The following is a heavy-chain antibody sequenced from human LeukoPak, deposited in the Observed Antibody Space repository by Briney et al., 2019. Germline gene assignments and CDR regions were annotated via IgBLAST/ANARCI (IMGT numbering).Heavy chain of an antibody. D-gene: IGHD7-27*01. CDR1: GGSISSYSYY. J-gene: IGHJ4*02. CDR2: IYHSGST. CDR3: ARVGPGMGIDY. V-gene: IGHV4-39*07. Sequence: SETLSLTCTVSGGSISSYSYYWGWIRQPPGKGLEWIGSIYHSGSTYYNPSLKSRVTISVDTSKNQFSLKLSSVTAADTAVYYCARVGPGMGIDYWGQGTLVTVSS.